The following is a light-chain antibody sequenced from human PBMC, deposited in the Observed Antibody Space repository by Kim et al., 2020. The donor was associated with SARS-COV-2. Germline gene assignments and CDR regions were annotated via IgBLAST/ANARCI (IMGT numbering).Light chain of an antibody. CDR1: SSDVGGHNT. CDR3: SSYTLSQTYV. J-gene: IGLJ1*01. CDR2: NVN. Sequence: QSALTQPASVSGSPGQSITISCTGTSSDVGGHNTVSWYQQHTGKVPKVIIYNVNKRPSGVSNRISGSKSGNTASLTISGLQAEDEADYYCSSYTLSQTYVFGTGTQLTVL. V-gene: IGLV2-14*01.